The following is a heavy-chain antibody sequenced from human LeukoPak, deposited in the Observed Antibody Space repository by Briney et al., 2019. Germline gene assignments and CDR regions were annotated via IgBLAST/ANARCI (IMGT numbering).Heavy chain of an antibody. CDR1: GFTFSSYA. Sequence: GGSLRLSCAASGFTFSSYAMSWVRQAPGKGLEWVSAISGSGGSTYYADSVKGRFTISRDNSKNTLYLQMNSLRAEDTAVYYCARDPSDYGDYYFDYWGQGTLVTVSS. CDR3: ARDPSDYGDYYFDY. D-gene: IGHD4-17*01. J-gene: IGHJ4*02. CDR2: ISGSGGST. V-gene: IGHV3-23*01.